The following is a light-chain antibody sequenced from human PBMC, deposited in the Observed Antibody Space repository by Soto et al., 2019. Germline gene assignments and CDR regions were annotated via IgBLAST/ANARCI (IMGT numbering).Light chain of an antibody. Sequence: QSALTQPASVSGSPGQSITISCTRTSNDVGIYNYVSWYQQHPGKAPKLMIYEVTNRPSGVSDRFSGSKSDNTASLTISGLQAEDEADYYCSSYTIRSTWVFGGGTKVTVL. J-gene: IGLJ3*02. V-gene: IGLV2-14*01. CDR1: SNDVGIYNY. CDR2: EVT. CDR3: SSYTIRSTWV.